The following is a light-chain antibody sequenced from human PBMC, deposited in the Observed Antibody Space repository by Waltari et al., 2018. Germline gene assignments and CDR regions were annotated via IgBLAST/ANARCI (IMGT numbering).Light chain of an antibody. J-gene: IGLJ3*02. CDR1: TSDVGGYNY. V-gene: IGLV2-11*01. CDR2: DVS. CDR3: CSFAGTYTRV. Sequence: SALTQPRSVSGSPGQSLTISCTGTTSDVGGYNYVSWSQHHPGKAPKLMIFDVSQRPSGVPDRFSGSKSANTASLTISGLQAEDEADYYCCSFAGTYTRVFGGGTKVTVL.